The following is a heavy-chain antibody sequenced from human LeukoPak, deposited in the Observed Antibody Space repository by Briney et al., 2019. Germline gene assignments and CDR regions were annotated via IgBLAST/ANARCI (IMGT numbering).Heavy chain of an antibody. CDR2: ISSNGGST. J-gene: IGHJ6*02. D-gene: IGHD1-26*01. Sequence: GGSLRLSCAASGFTFSSYAMHWVRQAPGKGLEYVSAISSNGGSTYYANSVKGRFTISRDNSKNTLYLQMGSLRAEDMAVYYCVRGGEEWELPGRYYYYYGMDVWGQGTTVTVSS. CDR1: GFTFSSYA. CDR3: VRGGEEWELPGRYYYYYGMDV. V-gene: IGHV3-64*01.